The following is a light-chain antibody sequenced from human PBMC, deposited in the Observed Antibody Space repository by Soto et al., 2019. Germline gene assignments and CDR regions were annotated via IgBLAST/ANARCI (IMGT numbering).Light chain of an antibody. CDR3: HHYGGSVTT. Sequence: ENVLAQSPGTLSLSPGERATLSCRASQDITSGHLSWYQQKRGQAPRLLIFGASTRAAGIPDRFSGSGSGTDFVLTIARLEPEDFAVYYCHHYGGSVTTFGGGTKVEIK. CDR2: GAS. J-gene: IGKJ4*01. CDR1: QDITSGH. V-gene: IGKV3-20*01.